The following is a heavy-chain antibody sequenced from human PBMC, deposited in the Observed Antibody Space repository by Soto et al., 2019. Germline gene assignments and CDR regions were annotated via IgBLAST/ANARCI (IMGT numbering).Heavy chain of an antibody. CDR3: ARGGSSYYYGSGSYSNRFDP. Sequence: QVQLVQSGAEVKKPGASVKVSCKASGYTFTSYDINWVRQATGQGLEWMGWMNPNSGNTGYAQKFKGRVTMTRNTTISTAYMELSSLRSEDTAVYYCARGGSSYYYGSGSYSNRFDPWGQGTLVTVSS. J-gene: IGHJ5*02. CDR2: MNPNSGNT. D-gene: IGHD3-10*01. V-gene: IGHV1-8*01. CDR1: GYTFTSYD.